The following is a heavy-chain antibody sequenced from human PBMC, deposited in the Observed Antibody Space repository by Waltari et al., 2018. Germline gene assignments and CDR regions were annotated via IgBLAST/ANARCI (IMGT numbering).Heavy chain of an antibody. CDR2: IHHTGSI. V-gene: IGHV4-39*02. CDR3: ARSVAARRINWFDP. J-gene: IGHJ5*02. D-gene: IGHD6-6*01. CDR1: AGSISSTTDS. Sequence: QLQLQESGPGLLRPSETLSLTSTAAAGSISSTTDSWGWILQPPGKGLGWIGSIHHTGSIYYNPSLKTRVTISADTSRQHHSLKLRSVTAADTALYYCARSVAARRINWFDPWGQGTLVTVSS.